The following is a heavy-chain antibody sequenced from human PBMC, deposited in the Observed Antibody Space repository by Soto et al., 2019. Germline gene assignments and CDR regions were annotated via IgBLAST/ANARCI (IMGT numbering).Heavy chain of an antibody. CDR3: ASSGHKGMDV. CDR1: VFTVSSNY. Sequence: EVQLVESGGGLVQPGGSLRLPCAASVFTVSSNYMICVREAPGKGLEWVSVIYSGGSTYYADSVKGRFTISRHNSKNTLYLQMNSLRAEDTAVYYCASSGHKGMDVWGQGTTVTVSS. V-gene: IGHV3-53*04. CDR2: IYSGGST. D-gene: IGHD6-19*01. J-gene: IGHJ6*02.